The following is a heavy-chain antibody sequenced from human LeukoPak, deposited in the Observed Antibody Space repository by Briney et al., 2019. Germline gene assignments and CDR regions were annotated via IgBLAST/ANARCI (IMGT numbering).Heavy chain of an antibody. CDR3: ARLSIGSYGSGSYYNRKPNYYYYYMDV. J-gene: IGHJ6*03. Sequence: SETLSLTCTVSGGSISSGSYYWSWIRQPAGKGLEWIGRIYTSGSTNYNPSLKSRVTISVDTSKNQFSLKLSSVTAADTAVYYCARLSIGSYGSGSYYNRKPNYYYYYMDVWGKGTTVTISS. CDR1: GGSISSGSYY. V-gene: IGHV4-61*02. CDR2: IYTSGST. D-gene: IGHD3-10*01.